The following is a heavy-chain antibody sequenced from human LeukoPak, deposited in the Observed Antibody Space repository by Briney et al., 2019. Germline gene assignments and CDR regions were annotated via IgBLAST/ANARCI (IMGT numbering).Heavy chain of an antibody. CDR1: GFTFRSYW. CDR2: ISYDGSNK. V-gene: IGHV3-30*03. CDR3: AREWGDGYNIFPYDY. Sequence: GGSLRLSCAASGFTFRSYWMHWVRQAPGKGLEWVAVISYDGSNKYYADSVKGRFTISRDNSKNTLYLQMNSLRAEDTAVYYCAREWGDGYNIFPYDYWGQGTLVTVSS. J-gene: IGHJ4*02. D-gene: IGHD5-24*01.